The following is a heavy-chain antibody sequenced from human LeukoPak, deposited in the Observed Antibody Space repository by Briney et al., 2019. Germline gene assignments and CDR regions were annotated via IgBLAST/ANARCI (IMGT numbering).Heavy chain of an antibody. J-gene: IGHJ6*03. V-gene: IGHV1-2*02. D-gene: IGHD3-22*01. CDR1: GYTFTGYY. CDR3: ARAGYYDENSGYWPPGYYYMDV. Sequence: ASVKVSCKASGYTFTGYYMHWVRQAPGQGLEWMGWINPNSGGTKYAQKFQVRVSLTRDTSISTAYMELTRLTSDDTAVYFCARAGYYDENSGYWPPGYYYMDVWGKGTTVTVSS. CDR2: INPNSGGT.